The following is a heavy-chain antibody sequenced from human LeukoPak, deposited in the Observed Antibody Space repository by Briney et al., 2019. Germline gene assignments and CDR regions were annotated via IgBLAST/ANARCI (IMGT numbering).Heavy chain of an antibody. Sequence: PGRSLRLSCAASGFTFSSYGMHGVRQAPGKGLEGVAVISYDGSNKYYADSVKGRFTISRDNSKNTLYLQMNSLRAEDTAVYYCAKDQRGYYGSGSYPVGWGQGTLVTVSS. CDR3: AKDQRGYYGSGSYPVG. J-gene: IGHJ4*02. V-gene: IGHV3-30*18. CDR2: ISYDGSNK. D-gene: IGHD3-10*01. CDR1: GFTFSSYG.